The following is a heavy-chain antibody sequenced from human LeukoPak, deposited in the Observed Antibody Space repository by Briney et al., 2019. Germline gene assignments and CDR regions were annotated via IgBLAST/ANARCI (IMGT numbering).Heavy chain of an antibody. J-gene: IGHJ4*02. CDR1: GGSISSSSYY. Sequence: PSETLSLTCTVSGGSISSSSYYWGWIRQPPGKGLEWIGSIYYSGSTYYNPSLKSRVTISVDTSKNQFSLKLSSVTAADTAVYYCARTDAALGVDYWGQGTLVTVSS. D-gene: IGHD2-15*01. CDR2: IYYSGST. CDR3: ARTDAALGVDY. V-gene: IGHV4-39*01.